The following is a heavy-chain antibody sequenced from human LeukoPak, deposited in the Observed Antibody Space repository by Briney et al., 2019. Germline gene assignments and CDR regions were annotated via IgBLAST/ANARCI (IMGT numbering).Heavy chain of an antibody. CDR3: ARGQGDFWSGYYTKYYFDY. CDR1: GGSISSSSYY. V-gene: IGHV4-39*07. Sequence: SETLSLTCTVSGGSISSSSYYWSWIRQPPGKGLEWIGEINHSGSTNYNPSLKSRVTISVDTSKNQFSLKLSSVTAADTAVYYCARGQGDFWSGYYTKYYFDYWGQGTLVTVSS. CDR2: INHSGST. D-gene: IGHD3-3*01. J-gene: IGHJ4*02.